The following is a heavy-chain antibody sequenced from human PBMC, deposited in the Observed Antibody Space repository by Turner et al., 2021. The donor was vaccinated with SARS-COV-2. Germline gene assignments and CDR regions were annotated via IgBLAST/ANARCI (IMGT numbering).Heavy chain of an antibody. CDR1: VGSISSTSYY. Sequence: QLQLQESGPGLVKPSETLSLTCTVSVGSISSTSYYWGWIRQPPGKGLEWIGSIYYSGSSYYNPSLKSRVTISADTTTNQFSLKLSSVTAADTAVYYCACGYYSRGDYWGQGTLVTVYS. CDR3: ACGYYSRGDY. V-gene: IGHV4-39*01. J-gene: IGHJ4*02. D-gene: IGHD3-3*01. CDR2: IYYSGSS.